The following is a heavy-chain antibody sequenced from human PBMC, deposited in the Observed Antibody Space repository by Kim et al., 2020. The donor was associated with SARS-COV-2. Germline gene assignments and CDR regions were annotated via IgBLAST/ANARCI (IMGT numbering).Heavy chain of an antibody. Sequence: SVKVSCKASGGTFSSYAISWVRQAPGQGLEWMGGIIPIFGTANYAQKFQGRVTITADESTSTAYMELSSLRSEDTAVYYCARALNPGITGTTPGGAFDIWGQGTMVTVSS. D-gene: IGHD1-20*01. CDR2: IIPIFGTA. CDR1: GGTFSSYA. CDR3: ARALNPGITGTTPGGAFDI. J-gene: IGHJ3*02. V-gene: IGHV1-69*13.